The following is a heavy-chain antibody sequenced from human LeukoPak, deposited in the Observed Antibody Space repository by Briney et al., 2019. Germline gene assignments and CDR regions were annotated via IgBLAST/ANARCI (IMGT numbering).Heavy chain of an antibody. CDR1: GFSFRNYA. V-gene: IGHV3-64*02. CDR2: INTDGRIT. D-gene: IGHD1-26*01. Sequence: GGSLRLSCIASGFSFRNYAIHWVRQAPGKGLEYVSVINTDGRITYYADSVKGRFTISRDNSKNTVYLQMGSLRGEDMAVYYCTRDGGSFCDFDYWGQGALVTVSS. J-gene: IGHJ4*02. CDR3: TRDGGSFCDFDY.